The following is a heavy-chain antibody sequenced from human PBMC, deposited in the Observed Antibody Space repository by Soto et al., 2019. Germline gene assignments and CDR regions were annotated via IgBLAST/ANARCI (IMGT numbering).Heavy chain of an antibody. D-gene: IGHD3-16*02. J-gene: IGHJ6*02. Sequence: EVQLVESGGGFIYPGGSLRLSCAASGLTISNAWMNWVRQAPGKGLEWVGRIKTNTEGGTTDYAAAVKGRFTVSRDDSKNTLYLQMNSLKTEDTAVDYCTTGSLEGVWGQGTTVTVSS. CDR3: TTGSLEGV. CDR1: GLTISNAW. V-gene: IGHV3-15*07. CDR2: IKTNTEGGTT.